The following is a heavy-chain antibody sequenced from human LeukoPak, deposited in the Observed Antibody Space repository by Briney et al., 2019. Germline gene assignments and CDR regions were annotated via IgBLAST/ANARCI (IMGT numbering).Heavy chain of an antibody. Sequence: GGSLRLSCAASGFTFDDYGMTWVRQAPGKGLEWVSGINWNGGNTGYADSVKGRFTISRDNAQNSLYLQMDSLRAEDTALYYCARVASNYDFDYWGQGTLVSVSS. CDR3: ARVASNYDFDY. J-gene: IGHJ4*02. CDR1: GFTFDDYG. V-gene: IGHV3-20*04. D-gene: IGHD4-11*01. CDR2: INWNGGNT.